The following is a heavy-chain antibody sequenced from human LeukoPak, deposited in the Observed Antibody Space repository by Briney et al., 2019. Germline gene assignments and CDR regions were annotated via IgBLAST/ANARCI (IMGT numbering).Heavy chain of an antibody. CDR1: GGSISSSSYY. CDR2: IYYSGST. V-gene: IGHV4-39*01. J-gene: IGHJ4*02. Sequence: PSETLSLTCTVSGGSISSSSYYWGWIRQPPGKGLEWIGNIYYSGSTYCNPSLKSRVTISVDTSKNQFSLKLSSVTAADTAVYYCARLRRVGATPFDYWGQGTLVTVSS. D-gene: IGHD1-26*01. CDR3: ARLRRVGATPFDY.